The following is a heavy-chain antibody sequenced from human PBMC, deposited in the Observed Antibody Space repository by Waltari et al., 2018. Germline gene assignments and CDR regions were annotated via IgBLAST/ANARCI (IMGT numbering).Heavy chain of an antibody. CDR2: IKTDGSAK. J-gene: IGHJ4*02. V-gene: IGHV3-7*01. Sequence: EFHLVESGGGLVQPGGSLRLSCAASGFTFSTYWMSWVRQAPGKGLEWVANIKTDGSAKYDADYVKGRFTISRDNADNSLYLQLMGLRAEDTAVYYCAREIPAAACAFDYWGQGTLLTVSS. D-gene: IGHD6-25*01. CDR3: AREIPAAACAFDY. CDR1: GFTFSTYW.